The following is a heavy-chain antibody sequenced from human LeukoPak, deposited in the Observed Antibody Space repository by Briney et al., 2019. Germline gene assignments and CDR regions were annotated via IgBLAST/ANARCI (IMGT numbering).Heavy chain of an antibody. V-gene: IGHV3-66*01. CDR2: MYNDANHGST. CDR3: VRENGYCSTTGCPSGY. Sequence: GGSLRLSCAASGFTVSTNYMSWVRQAPGKGLEWVAVMYNDANHGSTYYADSVKGRFTISRDNFKNTLYLQMNTLRAEDTAVYYCVRENGYCSTTGCPSGYWGRGTLVTVSS. CDR1: GFTVSTNY. J-gene: IGHJ4*02. D-gene: IGHD2-2*03.